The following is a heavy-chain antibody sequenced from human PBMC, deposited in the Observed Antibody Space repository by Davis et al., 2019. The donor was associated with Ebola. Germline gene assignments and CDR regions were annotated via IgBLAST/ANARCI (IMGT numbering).Heavy chain of an antibody. J-gene: IGHJ4*02. CDR2: IYNGGST. Sequence: GESLKISCAASGFTVSSNYMRWVRQAPGKGLEWVSVIYNGGSTYYADSVKGRFTISRDNAKNSLYLQMNSLRAEDTAVYYCARGDGYWGQGTLVTVSS. D-gene: IGHD5-24*01. CDR3: ARGDGY. V-gene: IGHV3-53*01. CDR1: GFTVSSNY.